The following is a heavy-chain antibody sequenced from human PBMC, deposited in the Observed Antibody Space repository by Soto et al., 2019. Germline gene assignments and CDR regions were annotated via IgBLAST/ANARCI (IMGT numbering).Heavy chain of an antibody. V-gene: IGHV4-59*01. CDR1: GGSIGNYY. D-gene: IGHD4-17*01. CDR2: IYYSGST. J-gene: IGHJ6*02. CDR3: ARDPSDTLTTVDGMDV. Sequence: SETLSLTCTVSGGSIGNYYWNWIRQPPGKGLEWIGYIYYSGSTNYNPSLKSRVTISVDTSKNQFSLKLNSVTAADTAVYYCARDPSDTLTTVDGMDVWGQGNTVTVSS.